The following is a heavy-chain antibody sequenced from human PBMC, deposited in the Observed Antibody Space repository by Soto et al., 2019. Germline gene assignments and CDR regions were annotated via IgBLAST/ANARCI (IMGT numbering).Heavy chain of an antibody. J-gene: IGHJ4*02. CDR1: GGSISSYY. Sequence: QVQLQESGPGLVKPSETLSLTCTVSGGSISSYYWSWIRQPPGKGLEWIGYIYYSGSTNYNPSLKSRVTISVDTSKNQISLKLSSVTAADTAVYYCARDRWGEDGSGSYSLDYWGQGTLVTVSS. V-gene: IGHV4-59*01. D-gene: IGHD3-10*01. CDR3: ARDRWGEDGSGSYSLDY. CDR2: IYYSGST.